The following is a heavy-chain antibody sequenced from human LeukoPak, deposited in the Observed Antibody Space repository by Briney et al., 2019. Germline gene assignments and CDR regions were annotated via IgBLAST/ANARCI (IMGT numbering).Heavy chain of an antibody. J-gene: IGHJ5*02. D-gene: IGHD6-19*01. V-gene: IGHV3-23*01. Sequence: GGSLRLSCAASGFTFSSYGMNWVRQAPGKGLEWVSSISGSGGNTNYAGSVKGRFTISRDNSKNTLDLQMNSLRAEDTAVYYCARVAVPSTWWFDPWGQGTQVTVSS. CDR1: GFTFSSYG. CDR3: ARVAVPSTWWFDP. CDR2: ISGSGGNT.